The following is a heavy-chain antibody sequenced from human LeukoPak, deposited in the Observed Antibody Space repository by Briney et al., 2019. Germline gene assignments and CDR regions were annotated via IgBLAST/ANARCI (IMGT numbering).Heavy chain of an antibody. CDR3: ARVQTGTTNWFDP. CDR1: GFTFSSYA. J-gene: IGHJ5*02. V-gene: IGHV3-7*04. D-gene: IGHD1-1*01. CDR2: INRDGSGK. Sequence: SGGSLRLSCATSGFTFSSYAIMWVRQAPGKGLEWVANINRDGSGKYYVDSVRGRFTISRDNAKNSLYLQMNSLRAEDTAVYYCARVQTGTTNWFDPWGQGTLVTVSS.